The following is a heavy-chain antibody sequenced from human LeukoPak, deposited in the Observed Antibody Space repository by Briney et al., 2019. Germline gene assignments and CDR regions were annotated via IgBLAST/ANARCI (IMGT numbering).Heavy chain of an antibody. CDR3: ARLSNDYGDYEGHY. J-gene: IGHJ4*02. Sequence: PSETLSLTCTVSGGFIRDSGYYWGWIRQPPGTGLEWIGTVFYSGRTYYNSSLQSRVTISVDTSKNQFSLRLSSVTPADTAIYYCARLSNDYGDYEGHYWGQGTLVTVSP. CDR1: GGFIRDSGYY. V-gene: IGHV4-39*01. CDR2: VFYSGRT. D-gene: IGHD4-17*01.